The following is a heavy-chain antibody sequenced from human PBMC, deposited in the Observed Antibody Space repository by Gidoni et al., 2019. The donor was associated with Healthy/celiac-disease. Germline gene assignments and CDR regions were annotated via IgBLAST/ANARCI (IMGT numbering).Heavy chain of an antibody. CDR2: IYYSGST. V-gene: IGHV4-59*01. Sequence: QVQLQESGPGLVKPSETRSLTCTVSGGSISSYYWSWIRQPPGKGLEWIGYIYYSGSTNYNPSLKSRVTISVDTSKNQFSLKLSSVTAADTAVYYCAREGKGMNFDYWGQGTLVTVSS. D-gene: IGHD6-13*01. CDR3: AREGKGMNFDY. J-gene: IGHJ4*02. CDR1: GGSISSYY.